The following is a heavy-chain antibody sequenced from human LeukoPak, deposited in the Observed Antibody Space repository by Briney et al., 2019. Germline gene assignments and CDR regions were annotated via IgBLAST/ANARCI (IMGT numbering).Heavy chain of an antibody. Sequence: GGSLRLSCAASGFTFSSYWMSWVRQAPGKGLEWVSAISGSGGSTYYADSVKGRFTISRDNSKNTLYLQMNSLRAEDTAVYYCAQSSSQYYYGMDVWGQGTTVTVSS. D-gene: IGHD6-13*01. CDR3: AQSSSQYYYGMDV. CDR2: ISGSGGST. CDR1: GFTFSSYW. J-gene: IGHJ6*02. V-gene: IGHV3-23*01.